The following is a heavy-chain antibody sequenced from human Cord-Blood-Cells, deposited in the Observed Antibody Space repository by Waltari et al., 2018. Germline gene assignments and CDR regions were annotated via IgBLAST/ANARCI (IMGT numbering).Heavy chain of an antibody. CDR3: AFDLVATIQQMA. V-gene: IGHV1-69*06. Sequence: QVQLVQSGAEVKKPVSSVKVSCKAAGGTFSSYAVSWVRQAPGQGLEWMGGIIPIFGTANYAQKFQGRVTITADKSTSTAYMELSSLRSEDTAVYYCAFDLVATIQQMAWGQGTLVTVSS. J-gene: IGHJ4*02. CDR2: IIPIFGTA. CDR1: GGTFSSYA. D-gene: IGHD5-12*01.